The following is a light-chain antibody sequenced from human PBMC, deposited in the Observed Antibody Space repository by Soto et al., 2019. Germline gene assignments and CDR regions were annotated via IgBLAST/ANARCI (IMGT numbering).Light chain of an antibody. Sequence: SYELTQPPSVSVAPGETVRISCGGNNVGSRSVHWYQQKPGQAPFLVIYYDSDRPSGIPERFSGSNSGNTATLIISRVEAGDEADYYCQVWEATGDQVVFGGGTQLTVL. J-gene: IGLJ2*01. CDR1: NVGSRS. V-gene: IGLV3-21*01. CDR2: YDS. CDR3: QVWEATGDQVV.